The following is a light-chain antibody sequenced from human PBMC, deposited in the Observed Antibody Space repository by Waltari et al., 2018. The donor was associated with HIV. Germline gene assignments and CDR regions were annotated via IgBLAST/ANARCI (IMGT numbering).Light chain of an antibody. CDR2: MND. CDR3: AVWDDSLGGAV. V-gene: IGLV1-47*01. Sequence: QSVVTQPPSASGTPGQRVTISCSGSGSNIGTYSVNWYQHFPGTAPKLRIYMNDQRPSGLPGRFSGSQSGASASLAISGLQYDDEADYYCAVWDDSLGGAVFGGGTKLTVL. J-gene: IGLJ2*01. CDR1: GSNIGTYS.